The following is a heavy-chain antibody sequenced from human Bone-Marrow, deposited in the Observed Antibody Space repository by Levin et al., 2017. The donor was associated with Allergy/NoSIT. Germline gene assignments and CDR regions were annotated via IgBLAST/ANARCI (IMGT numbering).Heavy chain of an antibody. CDR3: ARENYGGGY. V-gene: IGHV3-66*01. CDR1: GFTVSSNY. Sequence: LSLPCAASGFTVSSNYMSWVRQAPGKGLEWVSVIFSGGTTYYADSVKGRFTISRDNSKNTLYLQMNSLRAEDTAMYYCARENYGGGYWGQGTLVTVSS. D-gene: IGHD4-23*01. J-gene: IGHJ4*02. CDR2: IFSGGTT.